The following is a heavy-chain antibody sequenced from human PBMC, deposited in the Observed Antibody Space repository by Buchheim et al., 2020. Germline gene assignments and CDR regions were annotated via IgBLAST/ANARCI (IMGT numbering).Heavy chain of an antibody. CDR3: ARVNDSSGYYASFFDA. D-gene: IGHD3-22*01. J-gene: IGHJ5*01. CDR1: GFTFNTYA. CDR2: ISYDGSIK. V-gene: IGHV3-30-3*01. Sequence: QVQLVESGGGVVQPGRSQRLSCAASGFTFNTYATHWVRQAPGKGLEWVAVISYDGSIKYYADSVKGRFTISRDNSKSTLYLRMNSLRADDTAVYFCARVNDSSGYYASFFDAWGHG.